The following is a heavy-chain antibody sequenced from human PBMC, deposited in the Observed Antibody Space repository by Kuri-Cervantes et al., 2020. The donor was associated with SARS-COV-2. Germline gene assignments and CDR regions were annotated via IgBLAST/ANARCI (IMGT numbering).Heavy chain of an antibody. Sequence: GGSLRLSCKASGYTFTYRYLHWVRQAPGQGLEWMGIINPSGGSTSYAQKFQGRVTMTRDTSTSTVYMELSSLRSEDTAVYYCARSGDCSSTSCYSSHGRNWFDPWGQGTLVTVSS. CDR2: INPSGGST. J-gene: IGHJ5*02. CDR1: GYTFTYRY. V-gene: IGHV1-46*01. D-gene: IGHD2-2*02. CDR3: ARSGDCSSTSCYSSHGRNWFDP.